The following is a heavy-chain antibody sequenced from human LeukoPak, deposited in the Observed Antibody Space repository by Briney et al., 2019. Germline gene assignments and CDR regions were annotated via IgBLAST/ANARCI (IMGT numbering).Heavy chain of an antibody. V-gene: IGHV4-4*07. D-gene: IGHD2-2*02. Sequence: PSETLSLTCTVSGGSISSYYWSWIRQPAGKGLEWIGRIYTSGSTYYNPSHKSRVTMSVDTSKNQFSLKLSSVTAADTAVYYCARDQGLVVPAAIRYYYYYMDVWGKGTTVTVSS. CDR3: ARDQGLVVPAAIRYYYYYMDV. CDR2: IYTSGST. CDR1: GGSISSYY. J-gene: IGHJ6*03.